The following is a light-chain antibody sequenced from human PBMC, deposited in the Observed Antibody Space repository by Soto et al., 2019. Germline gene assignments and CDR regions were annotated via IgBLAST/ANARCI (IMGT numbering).Light chain of an antibody. Sequence: VLTQSPVTLSLSPGERATLSCRASQSFRGLLAWYQQKPGQAPRLRIYDAYNRATGIPPRFSGSGSGTDFTLTISSLEPEDSAVYYCQQRHMWPITFGQGTRLEIK. J-gene: IGKJ5*01. V-gene: IGKV3-11*01. CDR1: QSFRGL. CDR2: DAY. CDR3: QQRHMWPIT.